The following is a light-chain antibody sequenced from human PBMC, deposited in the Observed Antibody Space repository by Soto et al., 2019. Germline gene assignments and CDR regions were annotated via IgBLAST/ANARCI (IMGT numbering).Light chain of an antibody. Sequence: DIQMTQSPSSVSASVGARITITCRTSQDSGGRLAWFQQTPGKAPQYRIQAASILQRGVPSRVSGSGSGTEGIRSINNLQPEDFASYVCLQVYSFPRTFGLGTKVDIK. CDR2: AAS. CDR3: LQVYSFPRT. J-gene: IGKJ1*01. V-gene: IGKV1-12*01. CDR1: QDSGGR.